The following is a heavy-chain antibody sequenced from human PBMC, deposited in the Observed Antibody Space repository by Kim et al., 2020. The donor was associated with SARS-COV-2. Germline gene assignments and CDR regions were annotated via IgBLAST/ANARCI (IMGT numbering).Heavy chain of an antibody. CDR2: ISSSSSTI. V-gene: IGHV3-48*04. J-gene: IGHJ4*02. CDR3: AMTLWFGELFPVFDY. CDR1: GFTFSSYS. D-gene: IGHD3-10*01. Sequence: GGSLRLSCAASGFTFSSYSMNWVRQAPGKGLEWVSYISSSSSTIYYADSVKGRFTISRDNAKNSLYLQMNSLRAEDTAVYYCAMTLWFGELFPVFDYWGQGTLVTVSS.